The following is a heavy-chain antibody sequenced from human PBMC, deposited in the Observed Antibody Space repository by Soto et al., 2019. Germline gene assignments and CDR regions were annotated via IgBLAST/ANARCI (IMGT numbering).Heavy chain of an antibody. CDR1: GGSFSGYY. CDR3: ARVWDVLRYCSGGSCRGTFDY. CDR2: INHSGST. J-gene: IGHJ4*02. D-gene: IGHD2-15*01. V-gene: IGHV4-34*01. Sequence: SETLSLTCAVYGGSFSGYYWSWIRQPPGKGLEWIGEINHSGSTNYNPSLKSRVTISVDTSKNQFSLKLSSVTAADTAVYYCARVWDVLRYCSGGSCRGTFDYWGQGTLVTVSS.